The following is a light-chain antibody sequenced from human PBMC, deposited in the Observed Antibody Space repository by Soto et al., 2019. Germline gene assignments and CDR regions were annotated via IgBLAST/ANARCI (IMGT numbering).Light chain of an antibody. J-gene: IGLJ1*01. Sequence: QSVLTQPASVSGSPGESITISCTGTSTDVGGYDYVSWFQQHPGRAPKLIIYDVSIRPSGVSNRFSGSKSGNTASLIISGLQAEDETDYCCSSYTSSNTQVFGTGTKVTVL. CDR3: SSYTSSNTQV. CDR1: STDVGGYDY. CDR2: DVS. V-gene: IGLV2-14*01.